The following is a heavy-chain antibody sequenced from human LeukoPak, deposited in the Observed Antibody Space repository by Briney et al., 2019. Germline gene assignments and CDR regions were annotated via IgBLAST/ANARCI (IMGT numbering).Heavy chain of an antibody. J-gene: IGHJ6*02. CDR2: INPSGGST. CDR3: ARGAYCGGDCYSVRGYYYYGMDV. CDR1: GYTFTSYY. V-gene: IGHV1-46*01. D-gene: IGHD2-21*02. Sequence: ASVKVSCKASGYTFTSYYMHWVRQAPGQGLEWMGIINPSGGSTSYAQKLQGSVTMTRDTSTSTVYMELSSLRSEDTAVYYCARGAYCGGDCYSVRGYYYYGMDVWGQGTTVTVSS.